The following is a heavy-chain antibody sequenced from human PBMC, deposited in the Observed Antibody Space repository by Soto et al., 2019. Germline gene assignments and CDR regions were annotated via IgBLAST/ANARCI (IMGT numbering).Heavy chain of an antibody. CDR3: ARDRHKRYCRGGSCSS. J-gene: IGHJ5*02. V-gene: IGHV4-30-4*01. Sequence: QAQLQESGPGLVKPSQTLSLTCTVSGGSIRSGDYYWSWLRQPPRKGLEWIEYIYYSWGTYYNPPINSRVTRSVDTSKNQFALKLGSVTAADTAVYYCARDRHKRYCRGGSCSSWVQGTLVTVSS. D-gene: IGHD2-15*01. CDR1: GGSIRSGDYY. CDR2: IYYSWGT.